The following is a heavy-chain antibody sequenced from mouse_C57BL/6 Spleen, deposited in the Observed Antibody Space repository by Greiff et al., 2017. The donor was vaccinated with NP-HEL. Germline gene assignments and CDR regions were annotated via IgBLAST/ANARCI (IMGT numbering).Heavy chain of an antibody. CDR1: GYAFSSSW. D-gene: IGHD1-1*01. Sequence: QVQLQQSGPELVKPGASVKISCKASGYAFSSSWMNWVKQRPGKGLEWIGRIYPGDGDTNYNGKFKGKATLTADKSSSTAYMQLSSLTSEDSAVYFCARYYGRLDYWGQGTTLTVSS. CDR3: ARYYGRLDY. J-gene: IGHJ2*01. CDR2: IYPGDGDT. V-gene: IGHV1-82*01.